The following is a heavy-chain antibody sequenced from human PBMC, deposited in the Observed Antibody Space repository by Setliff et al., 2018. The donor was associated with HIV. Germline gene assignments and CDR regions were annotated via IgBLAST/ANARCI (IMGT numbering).Heavy chain of an antibody. D-gene: IGHD5-12*01. CDR3: ATASGYDLFMGAFDI. Sequence: SETLSLTCSVSGGSVGSGSYYWSWIRQSPGKGLEWLGYIYYSGSTTYNPSLRSRVTISIDTSKNQFSMKLYSVTAADTAVYYCATASGYDLFMGAFDIWGQGTMVTVSS. CDR2: IYYSGST. CDR1: GGSVGSGSYY. J-gene: IGHJ3*02. V-gene: IGHV4-61*01.